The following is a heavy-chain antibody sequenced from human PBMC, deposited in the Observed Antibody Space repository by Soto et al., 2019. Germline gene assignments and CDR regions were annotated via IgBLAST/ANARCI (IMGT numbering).Heavy chain of an antibody. J-gene: IGHJ5*02. Sequence: SETLSLTCTVSGGSISSYYWSWIRQPPGKGLEWIGYIYYSGSTNYNPSLKSRVTISVDTSKNQFSLKLSSVTAADTAVYYCARLRLEDFWINWFDPWGQGTLVTVSS. CDR1: GGSISSYY. V-gene: IGHV4-59*08. CDR3: ARLRLEDFWINWFDP. CDR2: IYYSGST. D-gene: IGHD3-3*01.